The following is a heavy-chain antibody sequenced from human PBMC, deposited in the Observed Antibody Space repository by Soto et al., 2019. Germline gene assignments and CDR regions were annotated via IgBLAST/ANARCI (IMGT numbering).Heavy chain of an antibody. CDR2: MNPNSGNT. CDR3: ARADTAMVRDFHNWFDP. Sequence: GASVKVSCKASGYTFTSHDINWVRQATGQGLEWMGWMNPNSGNTGYAQKFQGRVTMTRNTSISTAYMELSSLRSEDTAVYYCARADTAMVRDFHNWFDPWGQGTLVTVSS. V-gene: IGHV1-8*01. D-gene: IGHD5-18*01. CDR1: GYTFTSHD. J-gene: IGHJ5*02.